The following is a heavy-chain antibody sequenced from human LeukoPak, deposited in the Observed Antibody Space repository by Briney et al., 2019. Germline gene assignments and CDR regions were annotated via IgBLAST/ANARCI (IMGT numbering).Heavy chain of an antibody. CDR1: GFNFSTYS. D-gene: IGHD5-24*01. V-gene: IGHV3-48*04. CDR3: ARVGEKAFHLWPEIDY. Sequence: GGSLRLSCAASGFNFSTYSMNWVRQAPGKGLEWVSDISRSSTTIYYADSVKGRFTISRDNAKNSLYLQMNSLRAEDTAVYYCARVGEKAFHLWPEIDYWGQGTLVTVS. J-gene: IGHJ4*02. CDR2: ISRSSTTI.